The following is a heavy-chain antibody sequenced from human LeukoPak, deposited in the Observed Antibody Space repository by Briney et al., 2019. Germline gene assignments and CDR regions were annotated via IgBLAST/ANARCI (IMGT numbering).Heavy chain of an antibody. CDR2: ISGSGGST. Sequence: GGTLRLSCAASGFTFSSYGMSWVRQAPGKGLEWVSAISGSGGSTYYADSVKGRFTISRDNSKNTLYLQMNSLRAEDTAVYYCARDKIWFGELHDFDYWGQGTLVTVSS. J-gene: IGHJ4*02. CDR1: GFTFSSYG. V-gene: IGHV3-23*01. D-gene: IGHD3-10*01. CDR3: ARDKIWFGELHDFDY.